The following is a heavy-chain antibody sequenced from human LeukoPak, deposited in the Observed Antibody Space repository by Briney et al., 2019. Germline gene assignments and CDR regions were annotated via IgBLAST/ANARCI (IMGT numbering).Heavy chain of an antibody. J-gene: IGHJ4*02. V-gene: IGHV3-53*01. Sequence: PGGSLRLSCAASGLIVSSNYMSWVRQAPGKGLEWVSVIYSGGSTYYADSVKSRFTISRDNSKNTLYLQMNSLRAEDTAVYYCARYTHSSGFDYWGQGTLVTVSS. CDR2: IYSGGST. D-gene: IGHD6-19*01. CDR1: GLIVSSNY. CDR3: ARYTHSSGFDY.